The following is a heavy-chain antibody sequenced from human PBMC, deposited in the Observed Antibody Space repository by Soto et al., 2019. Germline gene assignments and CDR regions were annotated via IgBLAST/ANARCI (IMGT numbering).Heavy chain of an antibody. V-gene: IGHV5-51*01. CDR2: IYPGDSDT. Sequence: GESLKISCKGSGYSFTSYWIGWVRQMPGKGLEWMGIIYPGDSDTRYSPSFQGQVTISADKSIRTAYLQWSSLKASDTAMYYCARQSYYYDSSGYPLYYYYYYMDVWGKGTTVTVSS. J-gene: IGHJ6*03. D-gene: IGHD3-22*01. CDR1: GYSFTSYW. CDR3: ARQSYYYDSSGYPLYYYYYYMDV.